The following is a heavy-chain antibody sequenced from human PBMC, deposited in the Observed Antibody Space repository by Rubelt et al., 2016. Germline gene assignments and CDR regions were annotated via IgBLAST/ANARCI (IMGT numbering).Heavy chain of an antibody. J-gene: IGHJ6*02. D-gene: IGHD2-2*01. CDR1: GGTFSSYA. CDR2: IIPIFGTA. CDR3: ARGTDDCTSTSCYYYAMDV. V-gene: IGHV1-69*06. Sequence: QVQLVQSGAEVKKPGSSVKVSCKASGGTFSSYAISWVRQAPGQGLEWMGGIIPIFGTANYAQKFQGRVTITADKSTSTAYMALSSLRSDDTAVYYCARGTDDCTSTSCYYYAMDVWGQGTTVTVSS.